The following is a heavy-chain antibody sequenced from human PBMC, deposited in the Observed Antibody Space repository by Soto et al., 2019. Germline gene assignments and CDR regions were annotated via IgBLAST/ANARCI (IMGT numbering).Heavy chain of an antibody. CDR1: GYTLTELS. J-gene: IGHJ3*02. CDR3: ATDLASWNFDAFDI. Sequence: GASVKVSCKVSGYTLTELSMHWVRQAPGKGLEWMGGFDPEDGETIYAQKFQGRVTMTEDTSTDTAYMELSSLRSEDTAVYYCATDLASWNFDAFDIWGQGTMVTVSS. D-gene: IGHD1-7*01. V-gene: IGHV1-24*01. CDR2: FDPEDGET.